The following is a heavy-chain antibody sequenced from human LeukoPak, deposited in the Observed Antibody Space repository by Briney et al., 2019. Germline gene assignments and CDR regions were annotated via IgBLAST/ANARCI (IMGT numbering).Heavy chain of an antibody. CDR2: MNPNSGNT. D-gene: IGHD6-6*01. Sequence: ASVKVSCKASGYTFTSYDINWVRQATVQGLEWMGWMNPNSGNTGYAQKFQGRVTMTRNTSIGTAYMELSSLRSEDTAVYYCADSSSGRNAFDIWGQGTMVTVSS. J-gene: IGHJ3*02. CDR3: ADSSSGRNAFDI. V-gene: IGHV1-8*01. CDR1: GYTFTSYD.